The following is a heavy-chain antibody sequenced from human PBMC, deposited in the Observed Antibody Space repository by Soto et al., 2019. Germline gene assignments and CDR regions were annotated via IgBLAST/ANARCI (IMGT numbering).Heavy chain of an antibody. CDR1: GFTFSNHW. Sequence: VPLVESGGGLVQPGESLRLSCAASGFTFSNHWINWIRQTPGRGLEWLAVIKQDGSEKYYVDSVKGRFTVSRDNAMNSAYLQMNSLRVDDTAVYYCARDWYMDYWGQGTLVTVSS. CDR3: ARDWYMDY. V-gene: IGHV3-7*04. CDR2: IKQDGSEK. J-gene: IGHJ4*02. D-gene: IGHD1-20*01.